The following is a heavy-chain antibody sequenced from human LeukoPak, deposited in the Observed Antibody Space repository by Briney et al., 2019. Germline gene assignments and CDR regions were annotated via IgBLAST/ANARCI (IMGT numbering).Heavy chain of an antibody. CDR1: GFTVSSNY. V-gene: IGHV3-53*01. Sequence: PGGSLRLSCAASGFTVSSNYMSWVRQAPGKGLEWVSVIYSGGSTYYADSVKGRFTISRDNSKNTLYLQMNSLRAEDTAVYYCGKDRDGYNPDYWGQGTLVTVSS. CDR2: IYSGGST. J-gene: IGHJ4*02. CDR3: GKDRDGYNPDY. D-gene: IGHD5-24*01.